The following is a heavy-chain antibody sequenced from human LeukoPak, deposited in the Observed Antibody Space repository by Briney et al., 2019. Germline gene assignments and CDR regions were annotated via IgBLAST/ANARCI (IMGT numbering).Heavy chain of an antibody. D-gene: IGHD6-13*01. Sequence: SETLSLTCTVSGGSISSSSYYWGWIRQPPGKGLEWIGSIYYSGSTYYNPSLKSRVTISVDTSKNQSSLKLSSVTAADTAVYYCASTLAAADYYMDVWGKGTTVTVSS. CDR3: ASTLAAADYYMDV. CDR2: IYYSGST. V-gene: IGHV4-39*07. CDR1: GGSISSSSYY. J-gene: IGHJ6*03.